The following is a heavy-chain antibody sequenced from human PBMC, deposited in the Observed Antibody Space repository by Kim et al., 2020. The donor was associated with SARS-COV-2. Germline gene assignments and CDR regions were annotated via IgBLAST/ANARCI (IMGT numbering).Heavy chain of an antibody. Sequence: GGSLRLSCAASGFIFSNYAMNWVRLAPGKGLEWVSAISASGDRTYYADSVKGRFTISRDNSNLFLQMNRLRVEVTAISYCSKFVVVAGTWYFDLWGPRT. V-gene: IGHV3-23*01. CDR1: GFIFSNYA. CDR3: SKFVVVAGTWYFDL. D-gene: IGHD2-15*01. CDR2: ISASGDRT. J-gene: IGHJ2*01.